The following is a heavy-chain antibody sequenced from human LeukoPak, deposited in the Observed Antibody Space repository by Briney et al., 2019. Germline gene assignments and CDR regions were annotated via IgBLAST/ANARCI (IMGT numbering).Heavy chain of an antibody. V-gene: IGHV4-39*01. Sequence: SETLSLTCTVSGGSISSSSYYWGWIRQPPGKGLEWIGSIYYSGSTYYNPSLKSRVTISVDTSKNQFSLKLSSVTAADTAVYYCARLGNKSIAAATPGWFDPWGQRTLVTVSS. CDR1: GGSISSSSYY. J-gene: IGHJ5*02. CDR3: ARLGNKSIAAATPGWFDP. CDR2: IYYSGST. D-gene: IGHD6-13*01.